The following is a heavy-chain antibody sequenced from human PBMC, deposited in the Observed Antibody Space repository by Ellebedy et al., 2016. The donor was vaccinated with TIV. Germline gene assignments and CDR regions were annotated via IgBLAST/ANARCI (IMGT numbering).Heavy chain of an antibody. V-gene: IGHV1-18*04. CDR2: ISGYNVDT. CDR3: TRGFYEKFDP. J-gene: IGHJ5*02. Sequence: ASVKVSCKASGYTFTKYCISWVRQAPGQGLEWMGWISGYNVDTNYAQKFQGRVTMTIETSTNTVYMELRNLIFDDTAVYYCTRGFYEKFDPWGQGTPVTVS. D-gene: IGHD5/OR15-5a*01. CDR1: GYTFTKYC.